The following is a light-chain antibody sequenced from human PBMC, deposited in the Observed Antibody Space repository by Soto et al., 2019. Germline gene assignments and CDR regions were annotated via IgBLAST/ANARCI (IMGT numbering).Light chain of an antibody. J-gene: IGKJ2*01. CDR3: QQSYKTPHT. CDR1: QGVSAY. CDR2: GAS. Sequence: DIQMTQSPSSLSASVGDRVTITCRASQGVSAYLLWYQQRQGTAPELLIYGASNLVSGVPSRFSGSGSGATFTLTISSLQPEDFATYYCQQSYKTPHTFGQGTKLETK. V-gene: IGKV1-39*01.